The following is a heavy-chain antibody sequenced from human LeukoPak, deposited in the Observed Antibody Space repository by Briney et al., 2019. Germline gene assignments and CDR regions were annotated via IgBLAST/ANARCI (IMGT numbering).Heavy chain of an antibody. CDR1: GGSISSGGYS. V-gene: IGHV4-30-2*01. CDR3: ASLKRWLQYYYFDY. CDR2: IYHSGST. D-gene: IGHD5-24*01. J-gene: IGHJ4*02. Sequence: NPSETLSLTCAVSGGSISSGGYSWSWIRQPPGKGLEWIGYIYHSGSTYYNPSLKSRVTISVDRSKNQFSLKLSSVTAADTVVYYCASLKRWLQYYYFDYWGQGTLVTVSS.